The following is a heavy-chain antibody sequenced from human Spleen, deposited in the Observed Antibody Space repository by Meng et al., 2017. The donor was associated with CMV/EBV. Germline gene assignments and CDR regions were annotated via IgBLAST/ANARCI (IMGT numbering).Heavy chain of an antibody. J-gene: IGHJ5*02. D-gene: IGHD4-17*01. CDR2: ISAYNGNT. CDR3: ARVGTRRMTTVWFDP. V-gene: IGHV1-18*01. Sequence: ASVKVSCKASGYTFTSYGISWVRQAPGQGLEWMGWISAYNGNTNYAQKLQGRVTMTTDTSTSTAYMELRSLRSDDTAVYYCARVGTRRMTTVWFDPWGQGTLVTVSS. CDR1: GYTFTSYG.